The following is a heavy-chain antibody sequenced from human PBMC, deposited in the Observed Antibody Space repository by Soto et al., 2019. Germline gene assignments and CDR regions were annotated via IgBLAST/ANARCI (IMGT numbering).Heavy chain of an antibody. V-gene: IGHV3-11*01. CDR1: GFIFSDFY. CDR3: VRDRDGCWLDP. CDR2: ISSDGSAT. J-gene: IGHJ5*02. Sequence: HLVESGGGLVKPGGSLRLSCTASGFIFSDFYMAWIRQAPGKGLEWVSYISSDGSATYKDSVKGRFTVSRDNAKYSLYLQMNGLRDEDTAAYYWVRDRDGCWLDPWSQGTPVTVSS.